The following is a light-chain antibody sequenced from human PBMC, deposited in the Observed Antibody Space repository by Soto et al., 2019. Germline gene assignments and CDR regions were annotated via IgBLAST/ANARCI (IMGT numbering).Light chain of an antibody. V-gene: IGLV2-14*01. CDR1: SSDVGGSKF. Sequence: QSVLTQPPSASGSPGQSVTISCPGTSSDVGGSKFVSWYQQHPGKAPKLMIYEVSNRPSGVSNRFSGSKSGNTASLTISGLQAEDEADYYCSSYTSTSTLVFGTGTKVTVL. CDR3: SSYTSTSTLV. J-gene: IGLJ1*01. CDR2: EVS.